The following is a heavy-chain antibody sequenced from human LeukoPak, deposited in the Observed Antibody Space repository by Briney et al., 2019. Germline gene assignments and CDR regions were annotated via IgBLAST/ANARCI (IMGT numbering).Heavy chain of an antibody. J-gene: IGHJ1*01. D-gene: IGHD2-15*01. Sequence: GGSLRFSCAASGFTFSSYAMSWVRQAPGKGLEWVSAISNTGGSTYYADSVKGRFTISRDKSKNTLSLQMNSLRAEDTAVYYCAQQVGYCSSGSCYFTYWGQGTLVTVSS. CDR1: GFTFSSYA. CDR2: ISNTGGST. CDR3: AQQVGYCSSGSCYFTY. V-gene: IGHV3-23*01.